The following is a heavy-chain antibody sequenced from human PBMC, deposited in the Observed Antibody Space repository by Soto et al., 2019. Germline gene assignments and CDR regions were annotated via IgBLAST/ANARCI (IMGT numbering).Heavy chain of an antibody. CDR3: TAGDPIFLYGMDV. V-gene: IGHV3-15*07. CDR2: IKSKTDGGTT. Sequence: EVQLVESGGGLVKPGGSLRLSCAASGFTFSNAWMNWVRQAPGKGLEWVGRIKSKTDGGTTDYAAPVKGRFTISRDDSKNTLYLKMNSLKIEDTAVYYCTAGDPIFLYGMDVWGQGTTVTVSS. J-gene: IGHJ6*02. CDR1: GFTFSNAW. D-gene: IGHD3-9*01.